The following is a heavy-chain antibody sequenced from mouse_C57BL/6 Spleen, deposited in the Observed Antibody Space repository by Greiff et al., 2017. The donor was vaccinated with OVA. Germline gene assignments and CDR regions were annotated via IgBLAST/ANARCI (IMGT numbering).Heavy chain of an antibody. J-gene: IGHJ4*01. Sequence: QVQLQQSGAELMKPGASVKLSCKATGYTFTGYWIEWVKQRPGHGLEWIGEILPGSGSTNYNEKFKGKATFTADTSSNTAYMQLSSLTTEDSAIYYCARYALYGSSPPYAMDYWGQGTSVTVSS. V-gene: IGHV1-9*01. CDR2: ILPGSGST. D-gene: IGHD1-1*01. CDR1: GYTFTGYW. CDR3: ARYALYGSSPPYAMDY.